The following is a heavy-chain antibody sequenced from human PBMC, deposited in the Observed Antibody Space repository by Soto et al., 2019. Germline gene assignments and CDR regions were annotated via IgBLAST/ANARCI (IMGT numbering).Heavy chain of an antibody. CDR3: VRAGHVFDVHYYGMDL. CDR1: GFTFNDYS. D-gene: IGHD3-10*01. J-gene: IGHJ6*02. Sequence: GGSLRLSCEASGFTFNDYSMDWVRQAPEKGPEWVSSISSSGTYIYYADSVKGRFAISRGNANNVMYLQMDTLRAEDTAVYYCVRAGHVFDVHYYGMDLWGQGTTVTVSS. V-gene: IGHV3-21*01. CDR2: ISSSGTYI.